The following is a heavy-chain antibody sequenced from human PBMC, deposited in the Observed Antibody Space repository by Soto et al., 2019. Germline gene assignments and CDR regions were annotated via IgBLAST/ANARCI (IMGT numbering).Heavy chain of an antibody. J-gene: IGHJ4*02. D-gene: IGHD3-3*01. Sequence: VTVSCKASGYTFXSYCISWVRQAPGQGLEWMGWISAYNGNTNYAQKLQGRVTMTTDTSTSTAYMELRSLRSDDTAVYYCARDYFYFRVVSNFDYWGQGTLVTVSS. V-gene: IGHV1-18*01. CDR3: ARDYFYFRVVSNFDY. CDR1: GYTFXSYC. CDR2: ISAYNGNT.